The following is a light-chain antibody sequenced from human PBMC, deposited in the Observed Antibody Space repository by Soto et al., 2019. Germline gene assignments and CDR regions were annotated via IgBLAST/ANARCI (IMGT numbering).Light chain of an antibody. Sequence: IQMTQSASSLSASVGDRVTITCRASQDINNYLNWYQQQPGKGPRLLIYAASNLQRGVPSRFRGSGSETDFTLTVSSLQPEDFATYYCQQSYTLPDTFGQGPKVELK. CDR2: AAS. V-gene: IGKV1-39*01. J-gene: IGKJ1*01. CDR1: QDINNY. CDR3: QQSYTLPDT.